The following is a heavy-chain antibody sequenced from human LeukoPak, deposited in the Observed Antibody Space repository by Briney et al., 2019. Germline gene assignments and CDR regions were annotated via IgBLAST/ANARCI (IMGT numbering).Heavy chain of an antibody. CDR3: AGTYCSSSTCWIDY. V-gene: IGHV4-39*02. D-gene: IGHD2-2*01. CDR1: GGSISSSSYY. J-gene: IGHJ4*02. Sequence: SETLSLTCTVSGGSISSSSYYWGWSRQPPGKGLEWIGNYYYSGSTYYNPSLKSRVTISVDTSKNHFSLRLSSVTAADSAVYYCAGTYCSSSTCWIDYWGQGTLVTVSS. CDR2: YYYSGST.